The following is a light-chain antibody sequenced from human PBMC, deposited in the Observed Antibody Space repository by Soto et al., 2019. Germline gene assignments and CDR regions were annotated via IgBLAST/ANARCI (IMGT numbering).Light chain of an antibody. Sequence: EIVLTQSPGTLSLSPGERATLSCRASQSVSSSYLAWYQQKPGQAPRLLIYGASSRATGIPDRFSGSGSGTDFTLTSSRLEPEDVAVYYCQQYGSSPFTFGPGPKVYIK. CDR3: QQYGSSPFT. CDR2: GAS. J-gene: IGKJ3*01. V-gene: IGKV3-20*01. CDR1: QSVSSSY.